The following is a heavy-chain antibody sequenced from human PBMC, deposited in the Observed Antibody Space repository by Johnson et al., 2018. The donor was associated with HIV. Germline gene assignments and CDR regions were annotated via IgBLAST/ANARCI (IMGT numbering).Heavy chain of an antibody. CDR2: IKSDGSDT. CDR3: ARAVRTGPSPGFVFDI. V-gene: IGHV3-74*01. Sequence: VQLVESGGGLVQPGGSLRLSCAASGFTFSNYWMHWVRQAPGKGLVWVSRIKSDGSDTSYADSVKGRFTISRDNAKHTLYLQMNTLRAEDTALYYCARAVRTGPSPGFVFDIWGQGTMVTVSS. J-gene: IGHJ3*02. CDR1: GFTFSNYW. D-gene: IGHD1-1*01.